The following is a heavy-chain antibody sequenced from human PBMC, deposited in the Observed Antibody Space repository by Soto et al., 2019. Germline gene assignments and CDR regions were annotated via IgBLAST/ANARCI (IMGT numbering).Heavy chain of an antibody. CDR2: ISGSGGST. V-gene: IGHV3-23*01. Sequence: GGSLRLSCAASGFTFSSYAMSWVRQAPGKGLEWVSAISGSGGSTYYADSVKGRFTSSRDNSKNTLYLQMNSLGAEDTAVYYCAKDIGSGWYFDYWGQGTLVTVSS. CDR3: AKDIGSGWYFDY. J-gene: IGHJ4*02. D-gene: IGHD6-19*01. CDR1: GFTFSSYA.